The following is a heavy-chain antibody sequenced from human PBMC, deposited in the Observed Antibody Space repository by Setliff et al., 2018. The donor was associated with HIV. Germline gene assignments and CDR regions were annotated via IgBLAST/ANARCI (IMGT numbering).Heavy chain of an antibody. CDR1: GGTFSNYG. D-gene: IGHD2-2*02. CDR3: AKEQEIGSYLDP. J-gene: IGHJ5*02. Sequence: GASVKVSCKASGGTFSNYGMSWVRQAPGQGLEWMGGIIPISGTANYAQKLQGRVTMTTDTPTSTAYMELSSLRSDDSAVYFCAKEQEIGSYLDPWGQGTLVTVSS. V-gene: IGHV1-69*05. CDR2: IIPISGTA.